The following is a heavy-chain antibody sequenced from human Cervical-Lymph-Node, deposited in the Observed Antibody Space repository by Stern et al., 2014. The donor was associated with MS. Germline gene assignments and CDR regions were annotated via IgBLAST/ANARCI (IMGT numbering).Heavy chain of an antibody. Sequence: EVHLVESGGGLVQPGGSLRLSCAASGPTFNTDAMSWVRQAPGKGLEWISYIDSGSTITYYADSVKGRFTASRDNAKNSLFLQMNSLRAEDTAMYYCVRDNWPIHEDNWGRGTLVTVSS. V-gene: IGHV3-48*01. J-gene: IGHJ4*02. D-gene: IGHD1-20*01. CDR2: IDSGSTIT. CDR1: GPTFNTDA. CDR3: VRDNWPIHEDN.